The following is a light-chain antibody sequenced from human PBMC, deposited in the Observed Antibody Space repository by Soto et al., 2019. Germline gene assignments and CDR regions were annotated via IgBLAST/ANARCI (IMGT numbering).Light chain of an antibody. V-gene: IGLV2-14*01. CDR1: SSDVGDYNY. CDR2: DVS. J-gene: IGLJ1*01. CDR3: SSYTSSSTRV. Sequence: QSALTQPASVSGSPGQSITISCTGTSSDVGDYNYVSWYQQHPGKAPKLVIVDVSDRPSGVSNRFSGSRSGNTASLTISGLHAEDEADYYCSSYTSSSTRVFGTGTKLTVL.